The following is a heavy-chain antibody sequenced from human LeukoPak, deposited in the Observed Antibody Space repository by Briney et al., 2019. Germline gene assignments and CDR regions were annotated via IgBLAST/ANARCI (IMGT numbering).Heavy chain of an antibody. V-gene: IGHV3-64D*06. D-gene: IGHD6-13*01. Sequence: GGSLRLSCSASGFTFSSYTMHWVRQAPGKGLEYVSAISSNGGSTNYADSEKGRFTISRDNSKNTLYLQMSSLRAEDTAVYYCVKPGYSSSWFDYWGQGALVTVSS. J-gene: IGHJ4*02. CDR2: ISSNGGST. CDR1: GFTFSSYT. CDR3: VKPGYSSSWFDY.